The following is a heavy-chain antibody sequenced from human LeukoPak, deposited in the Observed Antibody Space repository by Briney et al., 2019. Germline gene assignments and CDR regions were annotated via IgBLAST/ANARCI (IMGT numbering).Heavy chain of an antibody. V-gene: IGHV4-38-2*02. J-gene: IGHJ4*02. CDR2: IYYSGST. CDR1: GYSISSGYY. Sequence: PSETLSLTCIVSGYSISSGYYWGWIRQPPGKGLEWIGSIYYSGSTYYDPSLKSRVSISVHTSKNQFSLKLSSVTAADTAVYYCARYGSGYYWGQGTLVTVSS. D-gene: IGHD3-10*01. CDR3: ARYGSGYY.